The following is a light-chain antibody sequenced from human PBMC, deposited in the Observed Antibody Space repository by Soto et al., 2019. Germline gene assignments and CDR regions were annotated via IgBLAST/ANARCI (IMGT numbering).Light chain of an antibody. Sequence: QSALTQPASVSGSPGQSITISCTGTSSEVGTYNLVSWYQQHPGKAPKLMVYEGTKRPSGVSNRFSGSKSGNTASLTISGLQAEDEADYYCCSYVGSSTYVFGTGTKVTVL. J-gene: IGLJ1*01. CDR1: SSEVGTYNL. CDR2: EGT. CDR3: CSYVGSSTYV. V-gene: IGLV2-23*01.